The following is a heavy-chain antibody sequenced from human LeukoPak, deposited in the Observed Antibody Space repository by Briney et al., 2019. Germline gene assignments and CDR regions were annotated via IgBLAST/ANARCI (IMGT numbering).Heavy chain of an antibody. D-gene: IGHD5-18*01. CDR1: GFTVSSNY. Sequence: GGSLRLSCAASGFTVSSNYMSWVRQAPGKGLEWVSVIYSAGSTYYADSVKGRFTISRDNSKNTLYLQMNSLRAEDTAVYYCARGIAGGYSYGLDYWGQGTLVTFSS. J-gene: IGHJ4*02. V-gene: IGHV3-66*02. CDR3: ARGIAGGYSYGLDY. CDR2: IYSAGST.